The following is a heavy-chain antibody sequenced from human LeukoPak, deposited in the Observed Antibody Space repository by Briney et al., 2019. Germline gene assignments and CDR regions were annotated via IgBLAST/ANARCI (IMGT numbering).Heavy chain of an antibody. CDR2: IYSGGST. V-gene: IGHV3-66*02. J-gene: IGHJ4*02. D-gene: IGHD5-24*01. CDR3: ARVRDPPRYYFDY. Sequence: GGSLRLSCAASGFTVSSNYMSWVRQAPGKGLEWVSVIYSGGSTYYADSVKGRFTISRDNSKNTLYLQMNSLRAEDTAVYYCARVRDPPRYYFDYWGQGTLVTVSS. CDR1: GFTVSSNY.